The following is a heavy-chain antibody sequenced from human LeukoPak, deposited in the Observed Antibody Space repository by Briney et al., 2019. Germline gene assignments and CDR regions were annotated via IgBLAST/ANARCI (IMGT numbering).Heavy chain of an antibody. J-gene: IGHJ3*02. D-gene: IGHD1-26*01. CDR1: GYSFTSYW. CDR3: ASGTRTVDNSGSAFDI. Sequence: GESLKISCKGSGYSFTSYWIGWVRQMPGKGLEWMGIIYPGDSDTRYSPSFQGQVTISADKSISTAYLQWSSLKASDTAMYYCASGTRTVDNSGSAFDIWGQGTMVTVSS. CDR2: IYPGDSDT. V-gene: IGHV5-51*01.